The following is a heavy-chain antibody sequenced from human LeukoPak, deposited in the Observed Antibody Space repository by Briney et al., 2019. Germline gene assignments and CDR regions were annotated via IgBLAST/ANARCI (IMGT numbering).Heavy chain of an antibody. V-gene: IGHV4-61*02. CDR1: GGSISSGSYY. CDR2: IYTSGST. CDR3: ARGPMTTKGWFDP. D-gene: IGHD4-17*01. Sequence: SQTLSLTCTVSGGSISSGSYYWSWIRQPAGKGLEWLGRIYTSGSTNYNPSLKSRVTISVDTSKNQSSLKLSSVTAADTAVYYCARGPMTTKGWFDPWGQGTLVTVSS. J-gene: IGHJ5*02.